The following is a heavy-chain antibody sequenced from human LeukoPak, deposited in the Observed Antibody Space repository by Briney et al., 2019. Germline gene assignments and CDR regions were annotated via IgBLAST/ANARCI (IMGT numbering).Heavy chain of an antibody. CDR2: IQYDGSTK. V-gene: IGHV3-30*02. J-gene: IGHJ5*01. Sequence: PGGSLRLSCAASGFTFSSYAMHWDRPAPGKGLEWVTFIQYDGSTKYYTDSRTGRFTISRDNSRNTLYLQMNSLRAEDTAVYYCAKSAMIRGVIGGNWFDSWGQGTLVTVSS. CDR1: GFTFSSYA. CDR3: AKSAMIRGVIGGNWFDS. D-gene: IGHD3-10*01.